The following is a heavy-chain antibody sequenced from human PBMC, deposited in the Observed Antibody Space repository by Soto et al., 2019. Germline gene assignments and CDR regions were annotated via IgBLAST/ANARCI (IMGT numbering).Heavy chain of an antibody. J-gene: IGHJ6*02. CDR1: GFTFSSYS. CDR2: ISSSSSYI. Sequence: EVQLVESGGGLVEPGGSLRLSCAASGFTFSSYSMNWVRQAPGKGLEWVSSISSSSSYIYYADSVKGRFTISRDNAKNSLYLQMNSLRAEDTAVYYCARTRLGYCSGGSCYHIYYYYYGMDVWGQGTTVTVSS. CDR3: ARTRLGYCSGGSCYHIYYYYYGMDV. V-gene: IGHV3-21*01. D-gene: IGHD2-15*01.